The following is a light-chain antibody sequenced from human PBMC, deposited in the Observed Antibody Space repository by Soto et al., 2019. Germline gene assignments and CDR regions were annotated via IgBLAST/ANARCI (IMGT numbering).Light chain of an antibody. CDR1: QSVSSN. CDR2: GAS. V-gene: IGKV3-15*01. J-gene: IGKJ2*01. CDR3: QHFTNRPPT. Sequence: EVVMTQSPATLSVSPGDRATLSCRASQSVSSNLAWYQQKPGQAPRLLIHGASTRAAGIPARFSGSGSGTEFALTISSLQSEDFAVYYCQHFTNRPPTFGQGTKLEI.